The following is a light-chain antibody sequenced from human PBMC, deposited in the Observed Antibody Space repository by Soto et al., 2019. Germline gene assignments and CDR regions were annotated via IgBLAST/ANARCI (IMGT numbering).Light chain of an antibody. CDR1: SNTIGGYNV. CDR3: CSYVGATTYV. V-gene: IGLV2-23*01. J-gene: IGLJ1*01. Sequence: QSVLTQPASVSGSPGQSITTSCTGSSNTIGGYNVVSWYQQHPGKAPKVIIYEGIKRPSGVSNRFSGAISGSTASLTISGLQAEDEADYYCCSYVGATTYVFGSGTKVTVL. CDR2: EGI.